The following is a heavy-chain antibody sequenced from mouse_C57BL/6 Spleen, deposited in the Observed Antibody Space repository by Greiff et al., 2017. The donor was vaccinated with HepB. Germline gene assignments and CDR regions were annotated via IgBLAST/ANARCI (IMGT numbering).Heavy chain of an antibody. D-gene: IGHD1-1*01. V-gene: IGHV1-82*01. CDR3: ASFITTVVANWYFDV. J-gene: IGHJ1*03. Sequence: VQLQESGPELVKPGASVKISCKASGYAFSSSWMNWVKQRPGKGLEWIGRIYPGDGDTNYNGKFKGKATLTADKSSSTAYMQLSSLTSEDSAVYFCASFITTVVANWYFDVWGTGTTVTVSS. CDR2: IYPGDGDT. CDR1: GYAFSSSW.